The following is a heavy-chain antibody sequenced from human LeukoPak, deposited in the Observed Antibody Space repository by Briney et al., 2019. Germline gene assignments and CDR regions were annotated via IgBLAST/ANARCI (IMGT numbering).Heavy chain of an antibody. CDR2: ISYTGTP. CDR1: GDSISSGGYY. V-gene: IGHV4-31*03. Sequence: TLSLTCSVSGDSISSGGYYWSWIRQHPGKGLEWIGYISYTGTPYYNPSLKSRVTMSVGTSKNQFSLKLSSVTAADTAVYYCARGPKGIAVAGRIRGTRNWFDPWGQGTLVTVSS. J-gene: IGHJ5*02. D-gene: IGHD6-19*01. CDR3: ARGPKGIAVAGRIRGTRNWFDP.